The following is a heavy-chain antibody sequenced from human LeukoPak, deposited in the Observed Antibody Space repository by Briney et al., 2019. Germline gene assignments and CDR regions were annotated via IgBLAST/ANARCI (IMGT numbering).Heavy chain of an antibody. Sequence: GASVKVSCKASGYTFTSYAMHWVRQAPGQRLEWMGWINAGNGNTKYSQKLQGRVTITRDTSASIAYMELSSLRSEDTAVYYCARGYYGSGSYPSFGYWGQGTLVTVSS. V-gene: IGHV1-3*01. CDR3: ARGYYGSGSYPSFGY. CDR2: INAGNGNT. D-gene: IGHD3-10*01. CDR1: GYTFTSYA. J-gene: IGHJ4*02.